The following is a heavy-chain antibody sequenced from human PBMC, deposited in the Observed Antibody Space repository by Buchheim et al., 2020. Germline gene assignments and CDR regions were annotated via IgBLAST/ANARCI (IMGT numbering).Heavy chain of an antibody. J-gene: IGHJ4*02. D-gene: IGHD5-18*01. Sequence: EMQLVESGGGLVQPGGSLRLSCAASGFIFNKFWMTWVRQAPGKGLEWVANIKQDGSETSYVDSVKGRFTISRDNAKNSLYLQMRSLRAEDTALYYCARDVDTNFWGQGTL. V-gene: IGHV3-7*01. CDR1: GFIFNKFW. CDR3: ARDVDTNF. CDR2: IKQDGSET.